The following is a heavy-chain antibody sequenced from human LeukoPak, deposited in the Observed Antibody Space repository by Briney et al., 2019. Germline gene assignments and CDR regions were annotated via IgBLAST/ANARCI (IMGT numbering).Heavy chain of an antibody. CDR2: IRYDGSNE. J-gene: IGHJ5*02. CDR3: AKDRGIVVVPAGINH. Sequence: QPGGSLRLSCAASGFTFSSYGMHWVRQAPGKGLEWVAFIRYDGSNEYYADSVKGRFTISRDNSKNALYLQMNSLRAKDTAVYYCAKDRGIVVVPAGINHWGQGTLVTVSS. CDR1: GFTFSSYG. V-gene: IGHV3-30*02. D-gene: IGHD2-2*01.